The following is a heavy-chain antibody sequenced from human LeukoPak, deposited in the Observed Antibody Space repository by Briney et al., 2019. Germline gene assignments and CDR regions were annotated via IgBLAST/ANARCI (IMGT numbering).Heavy chain of an antibody. J-gene: IGHJ4*02. V-gene: IGHV4-34*01. Sequence: SETLSLTCAVYGGSFSGYYWSWIRQPPGKGLEWIGEINHSGSTNYNPSLKSRVTISVDTSKNQFSLKLSSVTAADTAVYYCARGGGRYSPFDYWGQGTLVTVSS. CDR2: INHSGST. D-gene: IGHD5-18*01. CDR1: GGSFSGYY. CDR3: ARGGGRYSPFDY.